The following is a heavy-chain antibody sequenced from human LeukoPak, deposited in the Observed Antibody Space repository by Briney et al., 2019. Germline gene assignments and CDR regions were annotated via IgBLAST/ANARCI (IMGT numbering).Heavy chain of an antibody. V-gene: IGHV4-39*01. J-gene: IGHJ4*02. CDR1: GGSISSSSYY. Sequence: SETLSLTCTVSGGSISSSSYYWGWIRQPPGKGLEWIGSIYYSGSTYYNPSLKSRVTISVDTSKNQFSLQLNSVTPEDTAVYYCARTRLLYGDNPTGFDYWGQGTLVTVSS. CDR3: ARTRLLYGDNPTGFDY. D-gene: IGHD4-17*01. CDR2: IYYSGST.